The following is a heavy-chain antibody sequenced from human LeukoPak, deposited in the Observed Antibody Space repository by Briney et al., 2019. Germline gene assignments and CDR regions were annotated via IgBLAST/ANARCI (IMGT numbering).Heavy chain of an antibody. CDR1: GYTFTSYA. Sequence: ASVNVSCKASGYTFTSYAMHWVRQAPGQRLEWMGWINAGNGNTKYSQKFQGRVTITRDTSASTAYMELSSLRSEDTAVYYCARVCSGGSCYYHYGMDVWGKGTTVTVSS. J-gene: IGHJ6*04. V-gene: IGHV1-3*01. D-gene: IGHD2-15*01. CDR3: ARVCSGGSCYYHYGMDV. CDR2: INAGNGNT.